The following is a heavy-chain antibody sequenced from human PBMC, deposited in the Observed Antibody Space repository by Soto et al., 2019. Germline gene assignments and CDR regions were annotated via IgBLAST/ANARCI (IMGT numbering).Heavy chain of an antibody. CDR1: GGSISSGGYS. J-gene: IGHJ5*02. V-gene: IGHV4-30-2*01. Sequence: SETLSLTCAVSGGSISSGGYSWSWIRQPPGKGLEWIGYIYHSGSTYYNPSLKSRVTISVDRSKNQFSLKLSSVTAADTAVYYCARAQRQWFGGSNWFDPWGQGTLVTVSS. CDR2: IYHSGST. CDR3: ARAQRQWFGGSNWFDP. D-gene: IGHD3-10*01.